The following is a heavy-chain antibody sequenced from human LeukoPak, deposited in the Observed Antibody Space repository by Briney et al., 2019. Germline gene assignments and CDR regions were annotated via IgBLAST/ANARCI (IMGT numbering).Heavy chain of an antibody. CDR2: IVVGRGNP. CDR3: AADVIPGPKGFDP. CDR1: GFTFTRFA. J-gene: IGHJ5*02. V-gene: IGHV1-58*02. Sequence: SVKVSCKASGFTFTRFAIQWVRQARGQRLEWIGWIVVGRGNPKYAQKFQGRVTITRDMSTSTAYMGLRSLRCEDSAVYSCAADVIPGPKGFDPWGQGTLVTVSS. D-gene: IGHD2-21*01.